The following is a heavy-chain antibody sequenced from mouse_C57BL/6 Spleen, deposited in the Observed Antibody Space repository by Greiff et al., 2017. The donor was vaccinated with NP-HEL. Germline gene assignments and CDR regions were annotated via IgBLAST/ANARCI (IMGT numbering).Heavy chain of an antibody. Sequence: VQLQQPGAELVKPGASVKVSCKASGYTFTNYWMHWVKQRPGQGLEWIGRIHPSDSGTNYNQKFKGKATLTVDKSSSTAYMQLSSLTSEDSAVYDCAIEQTVVGSTRYFDVWGTGTTVTVSS. CDR2: IHPSDSGT. D-gene: IGHD1-1*01. V-gene: IGHV1-74*01. CDR3: AIEQTVVGSTRYFDV. J-gene: IGHJ1*03. CDR1: GYTFTNYW.